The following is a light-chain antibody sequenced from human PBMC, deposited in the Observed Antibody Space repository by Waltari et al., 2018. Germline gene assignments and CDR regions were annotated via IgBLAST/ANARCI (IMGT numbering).Light chain of an antibody. V-gene: IGKV3-15*01. CDR3: QQYNNWLPMYT. CDR1: QSVSSN. Sequence: ETVMTQSPATLSVSPGERATLSCRASQSVSSNLAWYQQKPGQAPRLLIYGASTRATGIPARFSGSGSGTEFTLTISSLQSEDFAVYYCQQYNNWLPMYTFGQGTKLEI. J-gene: IGKJ2*01. CDR2: GAS.